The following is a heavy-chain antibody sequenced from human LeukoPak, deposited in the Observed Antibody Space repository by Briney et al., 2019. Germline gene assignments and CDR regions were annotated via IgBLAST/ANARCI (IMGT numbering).Heavy chain of an antibody. CDR3: AKAITMIVVVRHYFDY. CDR2: ISGSGGST. CDR1: GFTFSSYA. J-gene: IGHJ4*02. D-gene: IGHD3-22*01. V-gene: IGHV3-23*01. Sequence: PGGSLRLSCAASGFTFSSYAMSWVRQAPGKGLEWVSAISGSGGSTYYADSVKGRFTISRDNSKNTLYLQMNSLRAEDTAVYYCAKAITMIVVVRHYFDYWGQGTLVTASS.